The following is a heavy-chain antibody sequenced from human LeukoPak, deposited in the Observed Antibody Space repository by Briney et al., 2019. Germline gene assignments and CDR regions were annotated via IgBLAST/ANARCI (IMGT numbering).Heavy chain of an antibody. CDR3: ARDLLGGPFDY. CDR1: GGSFSGYY. J-gene: IGHJ4*02. CDR2: IYTSGST. Sequence: WETLSLTCGVSGGSFSGYYWSWIRQPAGKGLEWIGRIYTSGSTNYNPSLKSRVTISVDTSKNQFSLKLSSVTAADTAVYYCARDLLGGPFDYWGQGTLVTVSS. V-gene: IGHV4-4*07. D-gene: IGHD3-16*01.